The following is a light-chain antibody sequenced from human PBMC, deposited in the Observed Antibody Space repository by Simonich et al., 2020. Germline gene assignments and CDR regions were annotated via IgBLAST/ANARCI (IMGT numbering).Light chain of an antibody. CDR3: QQYYSTPYT. CDR2: WAS. V-gene: IGKV4-1*01. CDR1: QSVLYSSNNKNY. Sequence: DIVMTQSPDSLAVSLGERATINCKSNQSVLYSSNNKNYLAWYQQKPGQPPKLLIYWASTRESGVPDRFSGSGSGTDFTLTIISLQAEDVAVYYCQQYYSTPYTFGQWTKLEIK. J-gene: IGKJ2*01.